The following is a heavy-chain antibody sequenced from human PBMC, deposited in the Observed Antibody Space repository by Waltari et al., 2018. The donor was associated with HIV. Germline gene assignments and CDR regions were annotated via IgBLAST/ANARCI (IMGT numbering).Heavy chain of an antibody. CDR2: CSHSGST. CDR1: DRSLRGDY. J-gene: IGHJ5*01. CDR3: ARYRWRLTKDWF. V-gene: IGHV4-34*01. D-gene: IGHD2-21*01. Sequence: QSQLQRWGAGLLKSSETPSLSCAVYDRSLRGDYWAWIRPCQGKGLEWIGECSHSGSTNYNPSLNTRLTLSVDTSKNQFSLKLRLVTAADTGVYFCARYRWRLTKDWF.